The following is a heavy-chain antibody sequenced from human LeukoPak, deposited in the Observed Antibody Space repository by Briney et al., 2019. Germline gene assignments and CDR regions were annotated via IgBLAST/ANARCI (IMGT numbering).Heavy chain of an antibody. D-gene: IGHD2-2*01. J-gene: IGHJ4*02. CDR3: ARRWCSSTSCYDY. Sequence: GGSLRLSCAASGFTFSSYSMNWVRQAPGKGLEWFSSISSSSNYIYYADTVKGRFTISRDNAKHSLYLQVNSLRAEDTAVYYCARRWCSSTSCYDYWGQGTLVTVSS. CDR2: ISSSSNYI. V-gene: IGHV3-21*01. CDR1: GFTFSSYS.